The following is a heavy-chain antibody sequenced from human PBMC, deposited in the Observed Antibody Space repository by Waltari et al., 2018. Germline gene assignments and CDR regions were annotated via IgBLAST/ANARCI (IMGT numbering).Heavy chain of an antibody. CDR3: ARAGPGEAVDY. D-gene: IGHD3-10*01. Sequence: QVQLVQSGAEVTKPGSSVKVSCKASGGTFSSYTISWVLQAPGQGLEWRGRIVPILGIANYAQKFQGGVTITADKSTITAYMELSSLRSEDTAVYDCARAGPGEAVDYWGQGTLVTVSS. V-gene: IGHV1-69*02. CDR1: GGTFSSYT. J-gene: IGHJ4*02. CDR2: IVPILGIA.